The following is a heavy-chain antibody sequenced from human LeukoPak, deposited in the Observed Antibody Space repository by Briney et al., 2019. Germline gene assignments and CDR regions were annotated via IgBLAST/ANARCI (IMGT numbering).Heavy chain of an antibody. Sequence: GGSLRLSCAGSGFTFSSYAMSWGRQAPGKGLEWVSGISGSGGRSYYADSVKARFTISRDNSKNTLYLQMNSLRDEDTAVYYCAKYGDYGGIGNYFDYWGQGTLVTVSS. V-gene: IGHV3-23*01. D-gene: IGHD4-23*01. CDR1: GFTFSSYA. J-gene: IGHJ4*02. CDR3: AKYGDYGGIGNYFDY. CDR2: ISGSGGRS.